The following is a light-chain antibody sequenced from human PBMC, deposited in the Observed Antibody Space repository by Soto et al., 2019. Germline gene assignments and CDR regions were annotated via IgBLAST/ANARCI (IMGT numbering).Light chain of an antibody. Sequence: QSALTQPASVCGSPGQSITISCIGTSSDGGGYNYVSWYQQHPGKAPKLMIYDVSNRPSGVSNRFSGSKSGNTASLTISGLQAEDEADYYCSSYTSSSTLLYVFGTGTKVTVL. CDR1: SSDGGGYNY. CDR2: DVS. V-gene: IGLV2-14*01. CDR3: SSYTSSSTLLYV. J-gene: IGLJ1*01.